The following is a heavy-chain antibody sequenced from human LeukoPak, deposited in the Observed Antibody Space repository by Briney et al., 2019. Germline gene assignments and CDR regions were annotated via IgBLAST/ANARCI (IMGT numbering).Heavy chain of an antibody. D-gene: IGHD6-6*01. V-gene: IGHV4-61*02. J-gene: IGHJ6*03. CDR2: IYHSGST. CDR3: ASRPYYYYMDV. CDR1: GGSISSGSYY. Sequence: SQTLSLTCTVSGGSISSGSYYWSWIRQPAGKGLEWIGSIYHSGSTYYNPSLKSRVTISVDTSKNQFSLKLSSVTAADTAVYYCASRPYYYYMDVWGKGTTVTVSS.